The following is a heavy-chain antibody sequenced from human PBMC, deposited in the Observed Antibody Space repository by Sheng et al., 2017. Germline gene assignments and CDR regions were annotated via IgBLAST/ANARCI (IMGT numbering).Heavy chain of an antibody. CDR1: GYTFSHIW. J-gene: IGHJ4*03. D-gene: IGHD2-15*01. Sequence: EVHLVESGGGLVQPGGSLRLSCAASGYTFSHIWMNWVRQVPGKGLEWVAQISSDGSSANYADSVKGRFTISRDNAENTLYLHMNSLRAEDTALYYCVREYWVFDYVGPGTQVHVSS. CDR2: ISSDGSSA. CDR3: VREYWVFDY. V-gene: IGHV3-74*01.